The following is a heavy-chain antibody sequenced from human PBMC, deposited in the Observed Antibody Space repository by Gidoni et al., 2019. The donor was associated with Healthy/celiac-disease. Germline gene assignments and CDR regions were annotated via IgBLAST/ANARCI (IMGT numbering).Heavy chain of an antibody. CDR2: INAGNGNT. CDR3: ARQTVGATFFDY. D-gene: IGHD1-26*01. Sequence: QVQLVQSGAAVKKPGASVKVSCKASGYTFTSYAMHWVRQAPGQRLEWMGWINAGNGNTKYSQKFQGRVTITRDTSASTAYMELSSLRSEDTAVYYCARQTVGATFFDYWGQGTLVTVSS. J-gene: IGHJ4*02. CDR1: GYTFTSYA. V-gene: IGHV1-3*01.